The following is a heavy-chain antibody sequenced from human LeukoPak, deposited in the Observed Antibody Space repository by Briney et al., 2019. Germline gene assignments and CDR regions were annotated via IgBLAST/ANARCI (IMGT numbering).Heavy chain of an antibody. J-gene: IGHJ4*02. CDR3: AREESREFYFDY. V-gene: IGHV1-8*03. CDR2: MNPNSGNT. D-gene: IGHD3-10*01. CDR1: GYTFTGYY. Sequence: ASVKVSCKASGYTFTGYYMHWVRQATGQGLEWMGWMNPNSGNTGYAQKFQGRVTITRNTSISTAYMELSRLRSDDTAVYYCAREESREFYFDYWGQGTLVTVSS.